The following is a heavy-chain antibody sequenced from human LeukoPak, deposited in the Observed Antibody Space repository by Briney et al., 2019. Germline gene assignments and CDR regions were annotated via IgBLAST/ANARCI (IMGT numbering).Heavy chain of an antibody. J-gene: IGHJ6*03. CDR3: AKRGVERVGDYHYYYYLDV. D-gene: IGHD1-1*01. Sequence: GGSLRLSCAASGFTFNSYSMHWVRQAPGKGLEWVTAISDDETYKFYADSVKGRFTISRDTSKNTLFLQMNSLRAEDTALYYCAKRGVERVGDYHYYYYLDVWGKGTTVTVSS. V-gene: IGHV3-30-3*02. CDR2: ISDDETYK. CDR1: GFTFNSYS.